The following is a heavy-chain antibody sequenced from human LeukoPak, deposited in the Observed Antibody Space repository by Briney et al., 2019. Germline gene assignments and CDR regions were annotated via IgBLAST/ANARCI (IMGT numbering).Heavy chain of an antibody. J-gene: IGHJ4*02. CDR2: INRGGSTT. CDR1: GFTFSDYW. D-gene: IGHD3-22*01. Sequence: PGGSLRLSCAASGFTFSDYWMHWVRRAAGKGRVWVSRINRGGSTTNYADSVKGRFTISRDNAKNTLYLQMNSLRAEDTAVYYCARSQGVVVFDYWGQGTLVTVSS. V-gene: IGHV3-74*01. CDR3: ARSQGVVVFDY.